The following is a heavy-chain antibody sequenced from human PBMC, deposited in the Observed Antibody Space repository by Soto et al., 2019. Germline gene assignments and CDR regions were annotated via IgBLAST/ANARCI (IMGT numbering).Heavy chain of an antibody. V-gene: IGHV1-46*01. Sequence: GASVKVSCIASGYTFTSHYMYWVRQAPGQGLEWMGIINPSGGSTSYAQKFQGRVTMTRDTSTSTVYMELSSLRSEDTAVYYCARGMSGAYDFWNGTYGMDVWGQGTTVTVSS. CDR2: INPSGGST. J-gene: IGHJ6*02. CDR3: ARGMSGAYDFWNGTYGMDV. CDR1: GYTFTSHY. D-gene: IGHD3-3*01.